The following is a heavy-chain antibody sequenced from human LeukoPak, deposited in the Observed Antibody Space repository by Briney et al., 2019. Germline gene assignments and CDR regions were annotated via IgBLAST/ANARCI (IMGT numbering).Heavy chain of an antibody. J-gene: IGHJ6*02. CDR1: GFTFSSYW. V-gene: IGHV3-74*01. Sequence: GGSLRLSCAASGFTFSSYWMHWVRHAPGKGLVWVSRINSDGSSTSYADSVKGRFTISRDNAKNTLYLQMNSLRAEDTAVYYCASWGYCSSTSCEQGGYYYGMDVWGQGTTVTVSS. CDR2: INSDGSST. CDR3: ASWGYCSSTSCEQGGYYYGMDV. D-gene: IGHD2-2*01.